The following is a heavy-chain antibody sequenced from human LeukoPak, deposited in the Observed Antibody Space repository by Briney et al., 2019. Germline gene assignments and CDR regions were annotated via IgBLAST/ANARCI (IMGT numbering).Heavy chain of an antibody. CDR1: GFTFSSYS. V-gene: IGHV3-48*01. Sequence: RGSLRLSCAASGFTFSSYSMNWVRQAPGKGLEWVSYISSLSSTIYYADSMKGRFTISRDNAKNSVYLQMNSLRADDTAVYYCARDRAPNSGTVLASWGQGTLVTVSS. D-gene: IGHD1-26*01. CDR2: ISSLSSTI. J-gene: IGHJ5*02. CDR3: ARDRAPNSGTVLAS.